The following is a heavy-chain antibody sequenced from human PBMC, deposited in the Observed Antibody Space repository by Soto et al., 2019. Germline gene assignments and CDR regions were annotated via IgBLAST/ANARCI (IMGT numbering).Heavy chain of an antibody. D-gene: IGHD3-10*01. V-gene: IGHV4-39*01. J-gene: IGHJ5*02. CDR2: FYYSGST. Sequence: QLQLQESGPGLVKPSETLSLTCTVSGGSISSSSYYWGWIRQPPGKGLEWIGSFYYSGSTYYNPSLKSRVTKSVDTSKNQFPLKLSSVTAADTAVYYCARHGGPQPSYYGSGKENWFDPWGQGTLVTVPS. CDR3: ARHGGPQPSYYGSGKENWFDP. CDR1: GGSISSSSYY.